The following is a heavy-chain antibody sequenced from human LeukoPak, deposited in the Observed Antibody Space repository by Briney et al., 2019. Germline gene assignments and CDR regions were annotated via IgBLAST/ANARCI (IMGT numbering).Heavy chain of an antibody. D-gene: IGHD3-16*01. CDR2: TSFDETYK. Sequence: GGSLRLSCSASGFNFSAHGMHWVRQAPGKGLEWVAVTSFDETYKFYSDSVKGRFSISRDNSKNTLYLQMNSLNVEDTAIYFCAKDVVANYYAYPGMDVWGQGTTVTVSS. CDR3: AKDVVANYYAYPGMDV. J-gene: IGHJ6*02. V-gene: IGHV3-30*18. CDR1: GFNFSAHG.